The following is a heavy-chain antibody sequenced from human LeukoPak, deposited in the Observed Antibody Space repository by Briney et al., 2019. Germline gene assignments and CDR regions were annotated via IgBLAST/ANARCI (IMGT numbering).Heavy chain of an antibody. CDR2: IKSKTDGGTT. CDR3: TFDYGDYNYGMDV. V-gene: IGHV3-15*01. D-gene: IGHD4-17*01. Sequence: GGSLRLSCAASGFTFSNAWMSWVRQAPGKGLEWVGRIKSKTDGGTTDYAAPVKGRFTISRDDSKNTLYLQMNSLKTEDKAVYYCTFDYGDYNYGMDVWGQGTTVTVSS. J-gene: IGHJ6*02. CDR1: GFTFSNAW.